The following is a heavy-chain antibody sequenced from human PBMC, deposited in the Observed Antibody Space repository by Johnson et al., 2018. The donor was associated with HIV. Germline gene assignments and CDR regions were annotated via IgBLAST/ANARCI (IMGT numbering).Heavy chain of an antibody. D-gene: IGHD2-21*01. Sequence: QVQLVESGGDLIKPGGSLRLSCAASNFTFKDYYMNWIRQAPGKGLEWISYISGSGFDTFYADSVKGRFTISMDNAKKSLYLQMSSLKAEDTAVYYCAKVDCGGDTCAGYDPFDLWGQGTLVTVSS. J-gene: IGHJ3*01. CDR2: ISGSGFDT. CDR3: AKVDCGGDTCAGYDPFDL. CDR1: NFTFKDYY. V-gene: IGHV3-11*04.